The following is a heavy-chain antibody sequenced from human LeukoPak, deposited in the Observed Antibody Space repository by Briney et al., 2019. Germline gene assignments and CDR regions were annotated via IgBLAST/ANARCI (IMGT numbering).Heavy chain of an antibody. Sequence: GGSLRLSCAASGFTFSSYDMQWVRQATGKGLEWVSAIGTAGDTYYPGSVKGRFTISRENAKNSLYLQMNSLRAGDTAVYYCARADKWFGEFTFDYWGQGTLVTVSS. CDR3: ARADKWFGEFTFDY. CDR2: IGTAGDT. J-gene: IGHJ4*02. D-gene: IGHD3-10*01. V-gene: IGHV3-13*01. CDR1: GFTFSSYD.